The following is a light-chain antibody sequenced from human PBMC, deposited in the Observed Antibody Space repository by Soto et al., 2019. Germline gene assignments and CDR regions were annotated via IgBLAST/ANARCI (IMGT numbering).Light chain of an antibody. CDR2: DAS. CDR3: QQRSNWPLT. V-gene: IGKV3-11*01. Sequence: EIFLTQSPVTLSLSSDEIATLSRRASQSISSYLAWYQQKPGQAPRLLIYDASNRATGIPARFSGSGSGTDFTLMISSLEPEDFAVYYCQQRSNWPLTFGGGTKVDI. J-gene: IGKJ4*01. CDR1: QSISSY.